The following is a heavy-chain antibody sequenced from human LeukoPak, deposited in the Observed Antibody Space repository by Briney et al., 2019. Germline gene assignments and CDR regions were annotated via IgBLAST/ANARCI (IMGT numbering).Heavy chain of an antibody. D-gene: IGHD3-10*01. CDR1: GYNFNSHH. J-gene: IGHJ6*02. CDR2: NFSHDGST. Sequence: GASVKVSCKTSGYNFNSHHVHWVRQAPGQGLEWMGINFSHDGSTSNTQRFQGRVTMTRDTSTSTVYMELSSLRSEDTAVYYCARDSGNFCYDMDVWGQGTTVIVSS. CDR3: ARDSGNFCYDMDV. V-gene: IGHV1-46*02.